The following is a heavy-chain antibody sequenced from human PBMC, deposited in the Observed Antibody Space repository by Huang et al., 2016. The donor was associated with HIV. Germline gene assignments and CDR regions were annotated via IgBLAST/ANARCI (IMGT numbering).Heavy chain of an antibody. CDR3: AAYHRRRAAHNFDY. CDR1: GGSGSSGSYY. J-gene: IGHJ4*02. Sequence: QVQLQESGPGLVKPSETLSLTCTVSGGSGSSGSYYWSWIRQAPGKGLEWIGDIYNYYSGNTNYNPSLKSRVSITVDPSRNQFSLKVSSVTAADTAVYYCAAYHRRRAAHNFDYWGQGTLVTVSS. V-gene: IGHV4-61*01. CDR2: NYYSGNT. D-gene: IGHD6-6*01.